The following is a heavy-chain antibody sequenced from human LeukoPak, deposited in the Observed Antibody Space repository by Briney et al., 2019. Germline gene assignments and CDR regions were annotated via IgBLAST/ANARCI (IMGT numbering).Heavy chain of an antibody. CDR1: GYTFTSYG. Sequence: GASVKVSCKASGYTFTSYGISWARQAPGQGLEWMGWISAYNGNTNYAQKLQGRVTMTTDTSTSTAYMELRSLRSVDTAVYYCARLPLYSSGRETWFDPWGQGTLVTVSS. CDR3: ARLPLYSSGRETWFDP. V-gene: IGHV1-18*01. CDR2: ISAYNGNT. D-gene: IGHD6-19*01. J-gene: IGHJ5*02.